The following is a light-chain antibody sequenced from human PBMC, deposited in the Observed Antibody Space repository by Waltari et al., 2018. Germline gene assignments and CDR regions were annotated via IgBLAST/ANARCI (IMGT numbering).Light chain of an antibody. J-gene: IGKJ2*01. V-gene: IGKV1-39*01. CDR1: QSISNY. Sequence: DIQMTQSPSSLSASVGDRVTITCRASQSISNYLNWYQQKQGKAPKLLIYVASSLQSGVPSSFSGSGSGTDFTLTINSLQPEDFATYYCQQSYSTPYTFGQGTKLEIK. CDR2: VAS. CDR3: QQSYSTPYT.